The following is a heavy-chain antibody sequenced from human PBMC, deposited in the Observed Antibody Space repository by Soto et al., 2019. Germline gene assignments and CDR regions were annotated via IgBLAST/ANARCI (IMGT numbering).Heavy chain of an antibody. J-gene: IGHJ4*02. CDR3: AGVRSLGGGGWGSYYFDY. Sequence: QVQLVESGGGLVKPGGSLRLSCAASGFTFSDYYMSWIRQAPGKGLEWVSYISSSSSYTNYADSVKGRFTISRDNAKNSRYRQMNSLGAEGTAVYYGAGVRSLGGGGWGSYYFDYWGQGTLVTVSS. V-gene: IGHV3-11*06. CDR2: ISSSSSYT. D-gene: IGHD3-16*01. CDR1: GFTFSDYY.